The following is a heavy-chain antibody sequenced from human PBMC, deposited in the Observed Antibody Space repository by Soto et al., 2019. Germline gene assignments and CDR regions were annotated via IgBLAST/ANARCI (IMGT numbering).Heavy chain of an antibody. Sequence: PGESLTLSCAASGFTFSSHVMSCVRQAPGKGREWVSSINSRGDNTYYAGSVRGRFTISRDNSKSTLYLQMNSLRAEDTAVYYCGNGLENQYNYDYWGQGTLVTVSS. CDR1: GFTFSSHV. V-gene: IGHV3-23*01. CDR3: GNGLENQYNYDY. CDR2: INSRGDNT. J-gene: IGHJ4*02. D-gene: IGHD3-3*01.